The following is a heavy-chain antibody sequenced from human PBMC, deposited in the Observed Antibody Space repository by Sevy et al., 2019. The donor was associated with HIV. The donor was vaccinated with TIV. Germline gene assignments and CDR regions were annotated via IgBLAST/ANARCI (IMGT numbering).Heavy chain of an antibody. V-gene: IGHV4-4*07. J-gene: IGHJ6*02. CDR2: IYTSGST. Sequence: SETLSLTCTVSGGSISSYYWSWIRQPAGKGLEWIGRIYTSGSTNYNPSLKSRVTMSVDTSKNRFSLKLSSVTAAETAVYYCARDLPRLYYDFWSGYYEDYYYGMDVWGQGTTVTVSS. CDR1: GGSISSYY. CDR3: ARDLPRLYYDFWSGYYEDYYYGMDV. D-gene: IGHD3-3*01.